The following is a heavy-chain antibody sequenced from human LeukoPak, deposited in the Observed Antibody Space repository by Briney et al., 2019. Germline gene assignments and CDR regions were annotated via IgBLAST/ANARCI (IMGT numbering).Heavy chain of an antibody. V-gene: IGHV3-48*01. CDR1: GFIFTSYS. D-gene: IGHD2-2*01. CDR2: ISSSSSTI. CDR3: VYQLLEYFDY. Sequence: SGGSLRLSCAASGFIFTSYSMNWVRQAPGKGLEWISYISSSSSTIYYADSVRGRFTISRDNAKNTLYLQMNSLRAEDTAVYYCVYQLLEYFDYWGQGTLVTVSS. J-gene: IGHJ4*02.